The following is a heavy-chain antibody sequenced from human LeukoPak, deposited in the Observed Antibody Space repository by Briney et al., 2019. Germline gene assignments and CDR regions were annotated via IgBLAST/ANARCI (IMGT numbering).Heavy chain of an antibody. J-gene: IGHJ3*02. D-gene: IGHD1-26*01. CDR3: ARDLAGWELLGDAFDI. CDR2: IYYSGST. V-gene: IGHV4-59*01. Sequence: SETLSLTCTVSGGSISSYYWSWIRQPPGKGLEWIGYIYYSGSTNYNPSLKSRVTISVDTSKNQFSLKLCSVTAADTAVYYCARDLAGWELLGDAFDIWGQGTMVTVSS. CDR1: GGSISSYY.